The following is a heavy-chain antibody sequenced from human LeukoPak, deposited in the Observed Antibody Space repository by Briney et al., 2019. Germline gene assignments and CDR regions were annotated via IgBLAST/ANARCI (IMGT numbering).Heavy chain of an antibody. J-gene: IGHJ5*02. D-gene: IGHD2-15*01. Sequence: GGSLRLSCAASGFTFSNYGMHWVRQAPGKGLEWVTLISYDGSNEYYADSVKGRFTISRDNSKNTLYLQMNSLRAEDTAVHYCASIYSWGQGTLVTVSS. CDR2: ISYDGSNE. V-gene: IGHV3-30*03. CDR3: ASIYS. CDR1: GFTFSNYG.